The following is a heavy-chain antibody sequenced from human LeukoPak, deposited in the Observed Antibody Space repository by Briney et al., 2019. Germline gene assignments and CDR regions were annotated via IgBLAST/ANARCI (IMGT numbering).Heavy chain of an antibody. Sequence: GGSLRLSCAASGFTFDNYAMNWVRQAPGKGLEWVSTITGSGGSTYYADSVKGRFTISRDNSKNTLYLQMNSLRAEDTAVYYCAREHRAYYYDSSGHAFDIWGQRTMVTVSS. V-gene: IGHV3-23*01. CDR1: GFTFDNYA. J-gene: IGHJ3*02. CDR3: AREHRAYYYDSSGHAFDI. CDR2: ITGSGGST. D-gene: IGHD3-22*01.